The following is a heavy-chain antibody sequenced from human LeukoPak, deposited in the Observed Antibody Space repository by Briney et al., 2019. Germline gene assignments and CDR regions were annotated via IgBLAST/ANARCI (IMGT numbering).Heavy chain of an antibody. V-gene: IGHV1-69*05. CDR1: GATFSSYA. CDR3: AREKRELVRGVIDYYYYYMDV. J-gene: IGHJ6*03. D-gene: IGHD3-10*01. CDR2: FIPIFGTA. Sequence: ASVKVSCKASGATFSSYAISWVRQAPGQGLEWLGGFIPIFGTANYAQTCQGRVRITTDESTSTAYIALSSLRSEDTAASYCAREKRELVRGVIDYYYYYMDVWGKGTTVTVSS.